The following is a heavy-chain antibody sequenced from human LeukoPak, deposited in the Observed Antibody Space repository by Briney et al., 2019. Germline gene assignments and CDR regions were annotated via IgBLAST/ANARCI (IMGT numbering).Heavy chain of an antibody. J-gene: IGHJ6*02. CDR1: GFTFSSYA. CDR3: ARARLAMVRGVIISGLVYYYGMDV. D-gene: IGHD3-10*01. CDR2: ISYDGSNK. Sequence: GGSLRLSCAASGFTFSSYAMHWVRQAPGKGLEWVAVISYDGSNKYYADSVKGRFTISRDNSKNTLYLQMNSLRAEDAAVYYCARARLAMVRGVIISGLVYYYGMDVWGQGTTVTVSS. V-gene: IGHV3-30*04.